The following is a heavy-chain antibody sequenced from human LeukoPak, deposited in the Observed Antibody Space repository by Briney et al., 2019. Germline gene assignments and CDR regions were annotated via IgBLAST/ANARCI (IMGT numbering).Heavy chain of an antibody. CDR2: IRYDGSNK. D-gene: IGHD3-10*01. V-gene: IGHV3-30*02. CDR1: GFTFSSYG. CDR3: AKAGVLLWFGEPPPRFDY. J-gene: IGHJ4*02. Sequence: PGGSLRLSCAASGFTFSSYGMHWVRQAPGKGLEWVAFIRYDGSNKYYADSVKGRFTISRANSKNTLYLQMNSLRAEDTAVYYCAKAGVLLWFGEPPPRFDYWGQGTLVTVSS.